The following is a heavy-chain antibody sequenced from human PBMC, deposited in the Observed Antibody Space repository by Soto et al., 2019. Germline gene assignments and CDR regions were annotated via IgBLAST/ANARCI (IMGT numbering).Heavy chain of an antibody. CDR3: AAGSDYGGAFLY. D-gene: IGHD6-25*01. V-gene: IGHV5-51*01. Sequence: ESLKISCKAAGYTFTTSWIGWVRQVPGKGLEWMGVIFPGDSDTRYSPSFEGHVSISADKSITSAYLEWSTLKASDTAIYYCAAGSDYGGAFLYWGQGSLVTVSS. J-gene: IGHJ4*02. CDR1: GYTFTTSW. CDR2: IFPGDSDT.